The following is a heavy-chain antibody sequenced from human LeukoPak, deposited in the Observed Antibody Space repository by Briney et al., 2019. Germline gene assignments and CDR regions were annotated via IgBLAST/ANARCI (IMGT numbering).Heavy chain of an antibody. V-gene: IGHV3-74*01. CDR1: GFTFSNYR. Sequence: GGSLRLSCAASGFTFSNYRMQWVRQAPGKGLVWVSRINGEGGTSYADSVKGRFTISRDNAKNTVHLQMNSLRAEDTAVYYCARDLVYGSGSCGHWGQGTLVTVSS. D-gene: IGHD3-10*01. CDR3: ARDLVYGSGSCGH. J-gene: IGHJ4*02. CDR2: INGEGGT.